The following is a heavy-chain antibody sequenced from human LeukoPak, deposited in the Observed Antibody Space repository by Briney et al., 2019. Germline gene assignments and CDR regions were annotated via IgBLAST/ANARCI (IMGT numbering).Heavy chain of an antibody. V-gene: IGHV3-7*04. CDR2: INPVGSET. CDR3: ARDSSDSFDL. J-gene: IGHJ4*02. D-gene: IGHD6-19*01. Sequence: GGSLRLSCAASEFTFSSYWMTWVRQAPGKGLEWVAIINPVGSETSHVDSVKGRFTISRDNAKNSLYLQMNSLRPEDTAVYYCARDSSDSFDLWGQGTLVTVSS. CDR1: EFTFSSYW.